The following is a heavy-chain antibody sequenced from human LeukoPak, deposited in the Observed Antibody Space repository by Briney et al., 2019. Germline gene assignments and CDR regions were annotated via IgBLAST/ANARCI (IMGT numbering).Heavy chain of an antibody. J-gene: IGHJ5*02. CDR2: INHSGST. V-gene: IGHV4-34*01. CDR3: ARLGYCSGGSCYPGWFDP. D-gene: IGHD2-15*01. CDR1: GGSFSGYY. Sequence: SETLSLTCAVSGGSFSGYYWSWIRQPPGKGLERIGEINHSGSTNYNPSLKSRVTISVDTSKNQFSLKLSSVTAADTAVYYCARLGYCSGGSCYPGWFDPWGQGTLVTVSS.